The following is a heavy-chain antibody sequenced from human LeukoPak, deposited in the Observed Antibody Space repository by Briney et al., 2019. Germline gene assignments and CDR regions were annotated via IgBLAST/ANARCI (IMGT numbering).Heavy chain of an antibody. J-gene: IGHJ6*02. D-gene: IGHD3-22*01. V-gene: IGHV1-18*01. Sequence: ASVKVSCKASGYTFTSYGISWVRQAPGQGLEWMGWISAYNGNTNYAQKLQGRVTMTTDTSTSTAYMELRSLRSDGTAVYYCARDVHSMIVVVSYYYYGMDVWGQGTTVTVSS. CDR1: GYTFTSYG. CDR2: ISAYNGNT. CDR3: ARDVHSMIVVVSYYYYGMDV.